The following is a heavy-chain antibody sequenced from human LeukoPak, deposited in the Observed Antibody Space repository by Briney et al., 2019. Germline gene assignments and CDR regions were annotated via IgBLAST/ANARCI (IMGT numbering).Heavy chain of an antibody. Sequence: GVSVKVSCKASGYTFTGHYMHWVRQAPGQGLEWMGWINPNTGGTNYAQKFQGRVTMTRDTSISTAYMELSRLRSDDTALYYCARVDDVLTGSAFDIWGQGTVVTVSS. J-gene: IGHJ3*02. CDR1: GYTFTGHY. CDR3: ARVDDVLTGSAFDI. CDR2: INPNTGGT. D-gene: IGHD3-9*01. V-gene: IGHV1-2*02.